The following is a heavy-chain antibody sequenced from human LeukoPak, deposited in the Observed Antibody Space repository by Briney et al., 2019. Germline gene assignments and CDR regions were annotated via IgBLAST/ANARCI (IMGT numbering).Heavy chain of an antibody. V-gene: IGHV3-23*01. Sequence: GGSLRLSCAASGFTFSSYAMSWVRQAPGKGLEWVSGIISSGDTTYYADSVKGRFTISRDNSKNTMDLQTNSLRAEDTALYYCARRDWCFDLWGRGTLVTVSS. CDR3: ARRDWCFDL. CDR2: IISSGDTT. CDR1: GFTFSSYA. J-gene: IGHJ2*01.